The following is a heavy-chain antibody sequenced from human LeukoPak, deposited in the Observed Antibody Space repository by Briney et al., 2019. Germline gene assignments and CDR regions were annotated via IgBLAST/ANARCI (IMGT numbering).Heavy chain of an antibody. CDR2: IRSKTYGDTT. J-gene: IGHJ4*02. Sequence: GGSLRLSCTASGFTLGGFAMSWVRHAPGRGGEWVGFIRSKTYGDTTEYAAAVKGKFTISRDDSKSIAYLQMNSLKTEDTAVYFCTSFCGGDCFSTASYWGQGTLVTVSS. D-gene: IGHD2-21*02. CDR3: TSFCGGDCFSTASY. V-gene: IGHV3-49*04. CDR1: GFTLGGFA.